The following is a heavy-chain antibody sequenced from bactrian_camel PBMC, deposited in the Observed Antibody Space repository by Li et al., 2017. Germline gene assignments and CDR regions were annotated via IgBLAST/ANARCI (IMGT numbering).Heavy chain of an antibody. V-gene: IGHV3S1*01. CDR2: ISFGGTTT. D-gene: IGHD6*01. J-gene: IGHJ6*01. Sequence: QVQLVESGGRLVQPGGSLRLSCAASGFTFTDYGMSWVRQAPGKGLEWVAGISFGGTTTTVTDAAKGRFTISRDNAKNTLYLQLNSLKTEDTAMYYCAKAVEGGSWWDFGYWGQGTQVTV. CDR3: AKAVEGGSWWDFGY. CDR1: GFTFTDYG.